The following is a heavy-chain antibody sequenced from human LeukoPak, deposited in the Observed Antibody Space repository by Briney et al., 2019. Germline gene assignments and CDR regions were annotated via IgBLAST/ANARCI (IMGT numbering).Heavy chain of an antibody. Sequence: GGSLRLSCAASGFTFSSYGMHWVRQAPGKGLEWVAIISYDGSNKYSADSVKGRFTISRDNSKNTLYLQMNSLRAEDTAVYYCAKPSGPHQYYFYYGMDVWGQGTTVTVSS. J-gene: IGHJ6*02. CDR2: ISYDGSNK. V-gene: IGHV3-30*18. CDR1: GFTFSSYG. D-gene: IGHD1-26*01. CDR3: AKPSGPHQYYFYYGMDV.